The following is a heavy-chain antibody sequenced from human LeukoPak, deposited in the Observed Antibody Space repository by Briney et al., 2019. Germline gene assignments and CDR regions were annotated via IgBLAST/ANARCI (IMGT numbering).Heavy chain of an antibody. CDR2: INPKSGVT. CDR1: GYSFSGYY. Sequence: ASVKVSCKASGYSFSGYYVHWVRQAPGQGLEWMAWINPKSGVTNYVKEFQGRVTMTRDTSISTAYMELSRLRSDDSAVYYCARALVGATPSLWYWGQGTLVTVSS. D-gene: IGHD1-26*01. V-gene: IGHV1-2*02. J-gene: IGHJ4*02. CDR3: ARALVGATPSLWY.